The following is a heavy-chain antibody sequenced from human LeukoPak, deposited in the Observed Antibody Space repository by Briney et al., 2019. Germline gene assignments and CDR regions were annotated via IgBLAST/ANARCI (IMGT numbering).Heavy chain of an antibody. Sequence: GASVKVSCKASGGTFSSYAISWVRQAPGQGLEWMGGIIPIFGTANYAQKFQGRVTITADESTSTAYMELSSLRSEDTAVDYCARGSRGRSSDYYFDYWGQGTLVTVSS. D-gene: IGHD3-10*01. J-gene: IGHJ4*02. CDR2: IIPIFGTA. V-gene: IGHV1-69*13. CDR3: ARGSRGRSSDYYFDY. CDR1: GGTFSSYA.